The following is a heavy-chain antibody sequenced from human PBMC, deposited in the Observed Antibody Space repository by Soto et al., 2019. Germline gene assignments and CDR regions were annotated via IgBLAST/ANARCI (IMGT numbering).Heavy chain of an antibody. CDR2: ISAYNGNT. D-gene: IGHD2-15*01. CDR3: ARDHGYCSGGSCYSGNWFDP. Sequence: ASVKVSCKASGYTFTSYGISWVRQAPGQGLEWMGWISAYNGNTNYAQKLQGRVTMTTDTSTSTAYMELRSLRSDDTAVYYCARDHGYCSGGSCYSGNWFDPWGQGTLVTAPQ. CDR1: GYTFTSYG. V-gene: IGHV1-18*01. J-gene: IGHJ5*02.